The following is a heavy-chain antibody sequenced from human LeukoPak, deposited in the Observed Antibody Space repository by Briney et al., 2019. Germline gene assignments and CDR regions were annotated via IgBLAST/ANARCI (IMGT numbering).Heavy chain of an antibody. Sequence: ESLKISCKGSGYSFTSYWIGWVRQMPGKGLEWMGIIYPGDSDTRYSPSFQGQVTISADKSISTAYLQWSSLKASDTAMYYCARRSVPAAIQSPDAFDIWGQGTMVTVSS. CDR3: ARRSVPAAIQSPDAFDI. D-gene: IGHD2-2*02. CDR2: IYPGDSDT. CDR1: GYSFTSYW. J-gene: IGHJ3*02. V-gene: IGHV5-51*01.